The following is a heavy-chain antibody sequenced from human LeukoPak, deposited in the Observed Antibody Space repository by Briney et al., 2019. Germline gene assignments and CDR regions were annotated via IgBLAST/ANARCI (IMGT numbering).Heavy chain of an antibody. Sequence: PGGSLRLSCAASGVTFSSYAMHWVRQAPGKGLEYVSAISSNGGSTYYANSVKGRFTISRDNSKNTLYLQMGSLRAEDMAVYYCAKVYYDSSGYPDYWGQGTLVTVSS. CDR1: GVTFSSYA. CDR2: ISSNGGST. V-gene: IGHV3-64*01. CDR3: AKVYYDSSGYPDY. D-gene: IGHD3-22*01. J-gene: IGHJ4*02.